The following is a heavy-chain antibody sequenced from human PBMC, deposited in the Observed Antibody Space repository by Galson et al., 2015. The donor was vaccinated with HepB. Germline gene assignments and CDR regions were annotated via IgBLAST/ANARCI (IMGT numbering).Heavy chain of an antibody. CDR3: AKGGYDILTGTPPPLDY. D-gene: IGHD3-9*01. CDR1: EFTFSSYA. J-gene: IGHJ4*02. CDR2: ISGGGDIT. V-gene: IGHV3-23*01. Sequence: SLRLSCAASEFTFSSYAMSWVRQAPGKGLEWVSVISGGGDITYYADSVKGRFTISRDNSKNTLYLHMNSLRAGDTAVYYCAKGGYDILTGTPPPLDYWGQGTLVTVSS.